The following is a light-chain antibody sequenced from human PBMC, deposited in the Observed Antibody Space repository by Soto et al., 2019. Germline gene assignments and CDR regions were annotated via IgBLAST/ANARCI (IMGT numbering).Light chain of an antibody. V-gene: IGKV3-20*01. CDR1: QSITSNF. CDR3: QQYGRSPLMYT. J-gene: IGKJ2*01. CDR2: GAS. Sequence: EIVLTRSPGTLELSPGERATLSCRASQSITSNFLAWYQQKPGQAPSLLIYGASTRAAGVPDRFSGSGSGPDFTVTITRLEPEDFAVYHCQQYGRSPLMYTFGQGTKLGVK.